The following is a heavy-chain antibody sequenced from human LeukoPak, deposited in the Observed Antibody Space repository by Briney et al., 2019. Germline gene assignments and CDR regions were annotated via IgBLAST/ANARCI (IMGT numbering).Heavy chain of an antibody. CDR3: ARDNHRVATIDY. CDR1: GGSISSGDYY. J-gene: IGHJ4*02. CDR2: IYTSGST. D-gene: IGHD5-12*01. Sequence: SETLSLTCTVSGGSISSGDYYWSWIRQPAGKGLEWIGHIYTSGSTNYNPSLKSRVTISVDRSKNQFSLKLSSVTAADTAVYYCARDNHRVATIDYWGQGTLVTVSS. V-gene: IGHV4-61*09.